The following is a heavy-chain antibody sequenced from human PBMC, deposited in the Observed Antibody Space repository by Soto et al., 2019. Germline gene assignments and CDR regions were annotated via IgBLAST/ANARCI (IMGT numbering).Heavy chain of an antibody. V-gene: IGHV4-30-4*01. D-gene: IGHD3-22*01. J-gene: IGHJ5*02. CDR3: ARALLTYYYDSNGLGGNWFDP. CDR1: GGSISSGDYY. Sequence: PSETLSLTCTVSGGSISSGDYYWSWIRQPPGKGLEWIGYIYYSGSTYYNPSLKSRVTISVDTSKNQFSLKLSSVTAADTAVYYCARALLTYYYDSNGLGGNWFDPWGQGTLVTVS. CDR2: IYYSGST.